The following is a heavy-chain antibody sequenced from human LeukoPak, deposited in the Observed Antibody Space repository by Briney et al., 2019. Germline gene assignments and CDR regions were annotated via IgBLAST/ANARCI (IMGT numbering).Heavy chain of an antibody. J-gene: IGHJ6*03. V-gene: IGHV3-23*01. CDR1: GFTFSSYA. Sequence: GGSLRLSCAASGFTFSSYAMSWVRQAPGKGLEWVSAISGSGGSTYYADSVKGRFTISRDNSKNTLYLQMNSLRAEDTAVYYCAKGGTMVRGVDYYYYYMTSGAKGPRSPSP. CDR3: AKGGTMVRGVDYYYYYMTS. CDR2: ISGSGGST. D-gene: IGHD3-10*01.